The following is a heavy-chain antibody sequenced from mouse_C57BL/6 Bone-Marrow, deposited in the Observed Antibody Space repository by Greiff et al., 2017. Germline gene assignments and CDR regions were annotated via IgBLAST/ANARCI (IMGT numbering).Heavy chain of an antibody. CDR3: ARGGIYSNYVDY. V-gene: IGHV1-19*01. J-gene: IGHJ2*01. Sequence: SGPVLVKPGASVKMSCKASGYTFTDYYMNWVKQSHGKNLEWIGVLNPYNGGTSSNQKFKGQATLTVDKSSSTAYMELNSLTSEDSAVYYCARGGIYSNYVDYWGQGTTLTVSS. D-gene: IGHD2-5*01. CDR2: LNPYNGGT. CDR1: GYTFTDYY.